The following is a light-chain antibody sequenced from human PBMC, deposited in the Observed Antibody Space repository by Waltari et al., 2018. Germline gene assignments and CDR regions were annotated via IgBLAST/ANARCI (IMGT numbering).Light chain of an antibody. CDR3: QQYYSTPLT. Sequence: DIVMTQSPDSLAESLVERATINCKSSQSVLYSSNNKNYLAWYQQKPGQPPKLLIYWASTRESGVPDRFSGSGSGTDFTLTISSLQAEDVAVYYCQQYYSTPLTFGPGTKVDIK. CDR2: WAS. CDR1: QSVLYSSNNKNY. J-gene: IGKJ3*01. V-gene: IGKV4-1*01.